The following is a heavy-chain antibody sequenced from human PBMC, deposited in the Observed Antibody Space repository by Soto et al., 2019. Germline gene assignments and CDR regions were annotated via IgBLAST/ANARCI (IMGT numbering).Heavy chain of an antibody. J-gene: IGHJ6*01. CDR1: GGTFSTYA. CDR3: ARSQGGSSSLDIYYYYYYGMDV. Sequence: QVQLVQSGAEVKKPGSSVKVSCKAPGGTFSTYAISGVRQAPGQGLEWMGGVIPSFGTPKYAQKFQGRVTITADDSTSTGYMELRSLRSADTAVYYCARSQGGSSSLDIYYYYYYGMDVWGQGPTVTVSS. V-gene: IGHV1-69*01. CDR2: VIPSFGTP. D-gene: IGHD2-15*01.